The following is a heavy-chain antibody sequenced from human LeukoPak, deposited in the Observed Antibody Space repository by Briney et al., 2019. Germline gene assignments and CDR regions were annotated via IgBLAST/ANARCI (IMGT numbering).Heavy chain of an antibody. CDR1: GGSISSYY. Sequence: SETLSLTCTVSGGSISSYYWSWIRQPPGKGLEWIGYIYYSGSTNYNPSLKSRVTISVDTSKNQFSLKLSSVTAADTAVYYCARVYSSGWPRGTDLDYWGQGILVTVSS. J-gene: IGHJ4*02. CDR3: ARVYSSGWPRGTDLDY. CDR2: IYYSGST. D-gene: IGHD3-22*01. V-gene: IGHV4-59*01.